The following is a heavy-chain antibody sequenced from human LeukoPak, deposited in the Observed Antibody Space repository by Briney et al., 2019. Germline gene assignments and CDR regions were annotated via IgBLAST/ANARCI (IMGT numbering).Heavy chain of an antibody. CDR1: GFTFTKFW. V-gene: IGHV3-7*01. J-gene: IGHJ4*02. D-gene: IGHD6-6*01. Sequence: GSLRLSCAASGFTFTKFWMSWVRQAPGKGLEWVTNIMQDGSGKYYVDSVKDRFIISRDNDKNSLYLEMNSLRAEDTALYYCAKAMSGSSPFDYWGQGTLVTVSS. CDR3: AKAMSGSSPFDY. CDR2: IMQDGSGK.